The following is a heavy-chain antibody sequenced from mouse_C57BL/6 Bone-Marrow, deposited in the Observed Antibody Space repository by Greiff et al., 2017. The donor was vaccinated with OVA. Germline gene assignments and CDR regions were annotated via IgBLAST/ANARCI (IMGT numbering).Heavy chain of an antibody. D-gene: IGHD4-1*02. CDR2: LSSGGSYT. J-gene: IGHJ2*01. CDR3: AQLGRLDY. V-gene: IGHV5-6*01. Sequence: EVQLQESGGDLVKPGGSLKLSCAASGFTFSSYGMSWVRQTPDKGLEWVATLSSGGSYTYYPDSVKGRFTISRDNAKNTLYRQMSSLKSEDTAMYYCAQLGRLDYWGQGTTLTVSS. CDR1: GFTFSSYG.